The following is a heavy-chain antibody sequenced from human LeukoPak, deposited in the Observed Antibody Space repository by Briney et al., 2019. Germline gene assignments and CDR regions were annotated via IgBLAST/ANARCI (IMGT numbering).Heavy chain of an antibody. J-gene: IGHJ4*02. CDR2: ISYDGSNK. CDR1: GFTFSSYA. V-gene: IGHV3-30-3*01. D-gene: IGHD2-15*01. Sequence: GRSLRLSCAASGFTFSSYAMHWVRQAPGKGLEWVAVISYDGSNKYYADSVKGRFTISRDNSKNTLYLQMNSLRAEDTAVYYCARDLEGGIVVVVAATLFDYWGRGTLVTVSS. CDR3: ARDLEGGIVVVVAATLFDY.